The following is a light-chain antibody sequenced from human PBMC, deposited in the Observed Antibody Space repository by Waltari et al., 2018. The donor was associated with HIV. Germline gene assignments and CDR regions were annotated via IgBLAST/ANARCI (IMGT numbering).Light chain of an antibody. CDR2: GAS. CDR1: QSVNANF. J-gene: IGKJ2*01. V-gene: IGKV3-20*01. Sequence: ELVLTQSPGTLSLSPGERATLSCRASQSVNANFFAWYQQRPGQAPSLLIYGASTRAPGVPDRFSGSGSGTDFILAISRLEPEDFAVYYCHQYGNSPSTFGQGTTLDIK. CDR3: HQYGNSPST.